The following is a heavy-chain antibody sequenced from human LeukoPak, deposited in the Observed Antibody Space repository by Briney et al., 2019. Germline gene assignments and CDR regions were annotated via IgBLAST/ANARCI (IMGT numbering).Heavy chain of an antibody. V-gene: IGHV4-31*03. CDR2: IYYSGST. CDR3: ARGGYYFDY. Sequence: SETLSLTCTVSGGSISSGDYYWSWIRQHPGKGLEWIGYIYYSGSTHYNPSLKSRVTISVDTSRNQFSLNLNSVTAADTAVYYCARGGYYFDYWGQGTLVTVSS. D-gene: IGHD5-12*01. J-gene: IGHJ4*02. CDR1: GGSISSGDYY.